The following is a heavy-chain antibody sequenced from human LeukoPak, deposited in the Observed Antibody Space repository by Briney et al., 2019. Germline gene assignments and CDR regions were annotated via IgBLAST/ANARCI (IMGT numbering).Heavy chain of an antibody. CDR1: GGSISSYY. D-gene: IGHD1-26*01. Sequence: PSETLSLTCTVSGGSISSYYWSWIRQPPGKGLEWIGYIYYSGSTNYNPSLKSRVTISVDTSKNQFSLKLSSVTAADTAVYYCARRRGATDYYFDYWGQGTLVTVSS. V-gene: IGHV4-59*08. CDR2: IYYSGST. CDR3: ARRRGATDYYFDY. J-gene: IGHJ4*02.